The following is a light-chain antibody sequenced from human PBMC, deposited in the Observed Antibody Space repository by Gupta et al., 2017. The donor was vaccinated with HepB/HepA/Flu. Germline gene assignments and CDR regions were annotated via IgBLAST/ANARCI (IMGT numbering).Light chain of an antibody. CDR3: QEGDITPNT. Sequence: DIQMTQSPSSLSAFVGDRVTITCRASQSISTCLNWYQQKAGRAPKLLIYTASSFQSGVPSRFSGSGSGTDFTLTISRLQPEDFATYYCQEGDITPNTFGGGTKLEIK. J-gene: IGKJ4*01. CDR1: QSISTC. V-gene: IGKV1-39*01. CDR2: TAS.